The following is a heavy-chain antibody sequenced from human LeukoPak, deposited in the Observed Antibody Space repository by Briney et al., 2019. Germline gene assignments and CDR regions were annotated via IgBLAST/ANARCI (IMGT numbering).Heavy chain of an antibody. CDR2: IYYSGST. V-gene: IGHV4-39*01. J-gene: IGHJ4*02. CDR1: GGSISSGGYY. D-gene: IGHD5-24*01. CDR3: ARRPMGRRDGYNRRFDY. Sequence: SQTLSLTCTVSGGSISSGGYYWGWIRQPPGKGLEWIGSIYYSGSTYYNPSLKSRVTISVDTSKNQFSLKLSSVTAADTAVYYCARRPMGRRDGYNRRFDYWGQGTLVTVSS.